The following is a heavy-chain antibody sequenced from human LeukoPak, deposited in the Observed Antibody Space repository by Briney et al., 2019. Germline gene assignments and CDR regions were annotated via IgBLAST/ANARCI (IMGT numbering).Heavy chain of an antibody. CDR2: INPNSGGT. V-gene: IGHV1-2*02. Sequence: ASAKVSCKASRYTFTDYYIHWVRQAPGQGLEWMGWINPNSGGTNYAQKFQGRVTMTRDTSISTAYMELSRLRSDDTAVYYCARGIPIAAAPSGLPGFDYWGQGALVTVSS. J-gene: IGHJ4*02. D-gene: IGHD6-13*01. CDR3: ARGIPIAAAPSGLPGFDY. CDR1: RYTFTDYY.